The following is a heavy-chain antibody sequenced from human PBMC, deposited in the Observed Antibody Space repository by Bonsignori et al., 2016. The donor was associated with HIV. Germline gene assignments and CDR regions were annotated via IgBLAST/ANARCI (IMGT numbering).Heavy chain of an antibody. CDR3: ASAGCGGDCLETSPRFYFDY. V-gene: IGHV2-5*02. J-gene: IGHJ4*02. CDR2: IYWDYDV. D-gene: IGHD2-21*01. Sequence: WIRQPPGKALEWLALIYWDYDVRYSPSLRTRLSITQDTSNNQVVLTMTNMDPVDTATYYCASAGCGGDCLETSPRFYFDYWGQGTLVTVSS.